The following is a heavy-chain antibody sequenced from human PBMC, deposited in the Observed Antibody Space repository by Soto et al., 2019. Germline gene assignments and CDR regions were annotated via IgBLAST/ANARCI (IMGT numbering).Heavy chain of an antibody. D-gene: IGHD2-2*01. J-gene: IGHJ6*02. V-gene: IGHV3-30-3*01. CDR1: GFTFSSYA. CDR2: ISYDGSNK. CDR3: ASLGYCSSTSCRKFKPTYGMDV. Sequence: GGSLRLSCAASGFTFSSYAMHWVRQAPGKGLEWVAVISYDGSNKYYADSVKGRSTISRDNSKNTLYLQMNSLRAEDTAVYYCASLGYCSSTSCRKFKPTYGMDVWGQGTTVTVSS.